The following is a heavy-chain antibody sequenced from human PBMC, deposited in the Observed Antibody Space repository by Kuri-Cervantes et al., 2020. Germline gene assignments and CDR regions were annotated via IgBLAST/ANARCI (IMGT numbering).Heavy chain of an antibody. Sequence: ASVKVSCKASGYTFTSYGISWVRQAPGQGLEWMGWISAYNGNTNYAQKLQGRVTMTTDTSTSTAYMELRSLRSDDTAVYYCARSAPIVVVPAALVNDYWGQGNLVNCSS. CDR1: GYTFTSYG. V-gene: IGHV1-18*01. J-gene: IGHJ4*02. CDR3: ARSAPIVVVPAALVNDY. CDR2: ISAYNGNT. D-gene: IGHD2-2*01.